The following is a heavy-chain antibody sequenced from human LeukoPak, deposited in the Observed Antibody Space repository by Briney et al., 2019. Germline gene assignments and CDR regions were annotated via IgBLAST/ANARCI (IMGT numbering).Heavy chain of an antibody. CDR3: ARDVLTLIAAAGTEVYYFDY. V-gene: IGHV3-7*03. CDR2: IKQDGSEK. D-gene: IGHD6-13*01. J-gene: IGHJ4*02. Sequence: GGSLRLSCAASGFTFSSYWMSWVRQAPGKGLEWVTNIKQDGSEKYYVDSVKGRFTISRDNAKNSLYLQMNSLRAEDTAVYYCARDVLTLIAAAGTEVYYFDYWGQGTLVTVSS. CDR1: GFTFSSYW.